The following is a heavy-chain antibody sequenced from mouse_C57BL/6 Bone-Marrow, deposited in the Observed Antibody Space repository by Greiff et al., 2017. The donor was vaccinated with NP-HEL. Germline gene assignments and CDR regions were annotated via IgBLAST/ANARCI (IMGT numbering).Heavy chain of an antibody. J-gene: IGHJ4*01. V-gene: IGHV1-19*01. CDR3: ASWDYDEWGYAMDY. CDR2: INPYNGGT. Sequence: VQLQQSGPVLVKPGASVKMSCKASGYTFTDYYMNWVKQSHGKSLEWIGVINPYNGGTSYNQKFKGKATLTVDKSSSTAYMELNSLTSEDSAVYYCASWDYDEWGYAMDYWGQGTSVTVSS. D-gene: IGHD2-4*01. CDR1: GYTFTDYY.